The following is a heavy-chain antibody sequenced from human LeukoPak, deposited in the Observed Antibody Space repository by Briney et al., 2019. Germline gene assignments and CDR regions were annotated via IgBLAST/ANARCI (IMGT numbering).Heavy chain of an antibody. CDR1: GGSISSYY. D-gene: IGHD3-10*01. J-gene: IGHJ5*02. CDR3: ARDSYYGSGRTRNWFDP. Sequence: SETLSLTCTVSGGSISSYYWSWIRQRPGKGLEWIGYIYYSGSTNYNPSLKSRVTISVDTSKNQFSLKLSSVTAADTAVYYCARDSYYGSGRTRNWFDPWGQGTLVTVSS. V-gene: IGHV4-59*12. CDR2: IYYSGST.